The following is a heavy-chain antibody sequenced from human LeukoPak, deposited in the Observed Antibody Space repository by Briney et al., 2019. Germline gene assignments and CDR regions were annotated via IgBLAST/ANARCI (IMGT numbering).Heavy chain of an antibody. CDR1: GFTVSSNY. CDR2: IYSGGST. Sequence: PGGSLRLSCAASGFTVSSNYMSWVRQAPGKGLEWVSVIYSGGSTYYADSVKGRFSISRDNSKNTLYLQKNSLRAEDTAVYYCARRWLASVGAFDIWGQGTMVTVSS. CDR3: ARRWLASVGAFDI. D-gene: IGHD6-19*01. J-gene: IGHJ3*02. V-gene: IGHV3-53*01.